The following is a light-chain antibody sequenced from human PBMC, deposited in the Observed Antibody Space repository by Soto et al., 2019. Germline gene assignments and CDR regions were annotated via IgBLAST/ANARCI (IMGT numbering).Light chain of an antibody. CDR1: SSDVGGYNY. Sequence: QSALTQPPSASGSPGQSVTISCTGTSSDVGGYNYVSWYQQHPGKAPKLMIYEVSKRPSGVPDRFSGSKSGNTASLTVSGLQAEDEADYYCSSYAGSNNLVVFGGGTKLTDL. V-gene: IGLV2-8*01. CDR2: EVS. CDR3: SSYAGSNNLVV. J-gene: IGLJ2*01.